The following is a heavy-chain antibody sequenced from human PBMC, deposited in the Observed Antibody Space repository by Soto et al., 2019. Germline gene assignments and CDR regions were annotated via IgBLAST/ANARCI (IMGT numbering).Heavy chain of an antibody. CDR1: GFTFSSYA. Sequence: PGGSLRLSWAAYGFTFSSYAMSWVRQAPGKGLEWVSAISGSGGSTYYADSVKGRFTISRDNSKNTLYLQMNSLRAEDTAVYYCAKDGNPIPYLTGYYRLGWFDPWGQGTLVTVS. J-gene: IGHJ5*02. CDR3: AKDGNPIPYLTGYYRLGWFDP. D-gene: IGHD3-9*01. CDR2: ISGSGGST. V-gene: IGHV3-23*01.